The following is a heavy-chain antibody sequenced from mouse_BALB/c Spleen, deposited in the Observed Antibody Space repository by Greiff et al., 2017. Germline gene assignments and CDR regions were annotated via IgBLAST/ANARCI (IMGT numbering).Heavy chain of an antibody. J-gene: IGHJ4*01. D-gene: IGHD1-1*01. CDR1: GFTFSSYA. CDR3: ARAYSQYYYAMDY. CDR2: ISSGGST. V-gene: IGHV5-6-5*01. Sequence: EVKLVQSGGGLVKPGGSLKLSCAASGFTFSSYAMSWVRQTPEKRLEWVASISSGGSTYYPDRVKGRFTISRDNARNILYLQMSSLRSEDTAMYYCARAYSQYYYAMDYWGQGTSVTVSS.